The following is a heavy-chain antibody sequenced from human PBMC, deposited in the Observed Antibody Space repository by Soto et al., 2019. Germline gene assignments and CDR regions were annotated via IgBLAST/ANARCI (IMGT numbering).Heavy chain of an antibody. CDR3: ARDSLVTFFDY. V-gene: IGHV4-59*06. CDR1: GGSISSYY. Sequence: SETLSLTCTVSGGSISSYYWSWIRQHPGKGLEWIGYIYYSGSTYYNPSLKSRVTISVDTSKNQFSLKLSPVTAADTAVYYCARDSLVTFFDYWGQGTLVTVSS. J-gene: IGHJ4*02. D-gene: IGHD3-16*01. CDR2: IYYSGST.